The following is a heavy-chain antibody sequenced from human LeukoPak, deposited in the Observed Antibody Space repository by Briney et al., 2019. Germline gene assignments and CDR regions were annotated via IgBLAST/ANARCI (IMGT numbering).Heavy chain of an antibody. CDR3: AKDEDGRQLEYFQH. CDR1: GFTFSDYS. CDR2: ITSSSNYI. J-gene: IGHJ1*01. D-gene: IGHD2-2*01. Sequence: GGSLRLSCAASGFTFSDYSMNWVRQAPGKGLEWVSSITSSSNYIYYADSVKGRFTISRDNAKNSLYLQMNSLRAEDTAVYYCAKDEDGRQLEYFQHWGQGTLVTVSS. V-gene: IGHV3-21*04.